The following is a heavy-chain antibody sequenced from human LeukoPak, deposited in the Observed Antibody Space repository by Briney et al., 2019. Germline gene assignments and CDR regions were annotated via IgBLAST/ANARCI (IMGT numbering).Heavy chain of an antibody. J-gene: IGHJ4*02. CDR2: IQYDGSAT. V-gene: IGHV3-30*02. CDR1: GLMFSTSG. Sequence: GGSLRLSCAASGLMFSTSGMHWVRQAPGKGLEWVSSIQYDGSATYYADPLKGRFTVSRDNSKNTLYLQMTSLRAEDTAVYYCAKANVRVGWYRYWGQGTLVTVSS. CDR3: AKANVRVGWYRY. D-gene: IGHD6-19*01.